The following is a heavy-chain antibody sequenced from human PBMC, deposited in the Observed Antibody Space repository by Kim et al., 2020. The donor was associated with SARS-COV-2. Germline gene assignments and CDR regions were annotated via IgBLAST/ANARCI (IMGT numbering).Heavy chain of an antibody. CDR2: IKIKGNSLSA. D-gene: IGHD3-10*01. Sequence: GGSLRLSCAASGFTVSNAWMSWVRQSARKGLEWVGLIKIKGNSLSADYVAAGLGRSSVSSDDSKYTLYLKMSALKTDDTAGAYTTTLGVHAGSYSWYYY. CDR1: GFTVSNAW. J-gene: IGHJ6*01. V-gene: IGHV3-15*01. CDR3: TTLGVHAGSYSWYYY.